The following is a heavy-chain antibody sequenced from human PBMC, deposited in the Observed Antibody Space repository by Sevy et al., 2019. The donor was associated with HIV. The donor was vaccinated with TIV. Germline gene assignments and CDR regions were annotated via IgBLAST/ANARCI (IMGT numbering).Heavy chain of an antibody. Sequence: ASVKVSCKSSGGTFSSYAISWVRQAPGQELEWMGGIIPIFGTANYAQKFQGRVTITADKSTSTAHMELSSLRSEDTAVYYCARGAGPAEAFDIWGQGTMVTVSS. CDR2: IIPIFGTA. D-gene: IGHD2-2*01. CDR3: ARGAGPAEAFDI. CDR1: GGTFSSYA. J-gene: IGHJ3*02. V-gene: IGHV1-69*06.